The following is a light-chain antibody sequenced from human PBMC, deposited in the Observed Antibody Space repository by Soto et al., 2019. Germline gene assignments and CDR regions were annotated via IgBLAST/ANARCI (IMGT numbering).Light chain of an antibody. V-gene: IGKV1-27*01. Sequence: DIQMTQSPSSLSASVGDRVTITCRASQGISNYLAGYQQKPGKVPNLLIYAASTLQSGVPSRFSGSGSGTDFTLTISSLQPEDVATYYCQKYNSAPPYTFGQGTKLEIK. J-gene: IGKJ2*01. CDR1: QGISNY. CDR2: AAS. CDR3: QKYNSAPPYT.